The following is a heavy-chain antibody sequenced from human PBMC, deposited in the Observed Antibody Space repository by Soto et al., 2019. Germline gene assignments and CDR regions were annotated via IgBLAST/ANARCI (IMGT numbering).Heavy chain of an antibody. D-gene: IGHD3-3*01. CDR1: GFTFSSYA. Sequence: QVQLVESGGGVVQPGRSLRLSCAASGFTFSSYAMHWVRQAPGKGLEWVAVISYDGSNKYYADSVKGRFTISRDNSKNTLYLQMNSLRAEDTAVYYCARNPPSLRFLEWLGPNDYYYYYGMDVW. CDR2: ISYDGSNK. CDR3: ARNPPSLRFLEWLGPNDYYYYYGMDV. J-gene: IGHJ6*01. V-gene: IGHV3-30-3*01.